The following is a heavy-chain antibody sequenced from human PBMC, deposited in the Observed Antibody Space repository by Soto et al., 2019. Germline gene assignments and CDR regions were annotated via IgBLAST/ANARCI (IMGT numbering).Heavy chain of an antibody. Sequence: SETLSLTCTVSGGSISSGGYYWSWIRQHPGKGLEWIGYIYYSGSTYYNPSLKSRVTISVDTSKNQFSLKLSSVTAADTAVYYCASTARDIVALTDDKPYYFDYWGQGTLVTVSS. CDR2: IYYSGST. D-gene: IGHD2-15*01. V-gene: IGHV4-31*03. CDR1: GGSISSGGYY. CDR3: ASTARDIVALTDDKPYYFDY. J-gene: IGHJ4*02.